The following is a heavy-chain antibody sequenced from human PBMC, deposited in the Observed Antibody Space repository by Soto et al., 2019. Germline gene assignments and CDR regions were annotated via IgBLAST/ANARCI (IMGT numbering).Heavy chain of an antibody. Sequence: PAETLSLTCAVYGWAFIGYYCNFSRHPPLKGLEWIGEINHSGSTNHNPSLKSRVTISVDTSKNQFSLKLSSVTAADTAVYYCARGGHDSSGYYVPFDYWGQGTLVTVSS. CDR1: GWAFIGYY. V-gene: IGHV4-34*01. D-gene: IGHD3-22*01. CDR3: ARGGHDSSGYYVPFDY. CDR2: INHSGST. J-gene: IGHJ4*02.